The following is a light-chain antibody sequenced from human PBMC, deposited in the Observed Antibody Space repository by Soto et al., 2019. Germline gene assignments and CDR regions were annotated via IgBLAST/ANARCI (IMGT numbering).Light chain of an antibody. Sequence: QLVLTQPPSVSGAPGQRVTISCTGSSSNIGAGYDVHWYQHLPGSAPKLLIYGDNNRPSGVPNRFSGSKSGASASLAITGLQAEDEADYYCQSFQSSLSVVFGGGTKLTVL. V-gene: IGLV1-40*01. CDR3: QSFQSSLSVV. CDR1: SSNIGAGYD. J-gene: IGLJ3*02. CDR2: GDN.